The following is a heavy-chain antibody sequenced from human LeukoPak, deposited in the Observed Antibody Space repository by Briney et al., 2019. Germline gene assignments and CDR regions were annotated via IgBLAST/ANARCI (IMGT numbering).Heavy chain of an antibody. Sequence: PGGSLRLSCAASGFTFSSYSMNWVRQAPGKGLEWVSYISSNSSTIYYADSVKGRFTISRDNAKNSLYLQMNSLRAEDTALYHCARGGHKDWNYRKGLLIYAFDIWGQGTMVTVSS. V-gene: IGHV3-48*04. CDR1: GFTFSSYS. D-gene: IGHD1-7*01. CDR2: ISSNSSTI. J-gene: IGHJ3*02. CDR3: ARGGHKDWNYRKGLLIYAFDI.